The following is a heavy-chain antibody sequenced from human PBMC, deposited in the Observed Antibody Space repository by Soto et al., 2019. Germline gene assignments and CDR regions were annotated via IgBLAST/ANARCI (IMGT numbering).Heavy chain of an antibody. Sequence: QVQLVESGGGVVQPERSLRLSCAASGFTFSDFGMHWVRQAPGKGLEWVAAISGDGSHKYYLGSVQGRFTISRDNTKNALYLQMNSLRTEDTAVYYCAKGTAVARQHFGNWGQGTLVTVSS. CDR2: ISGDGSHK. CDR3: AKGTAVARQHFGN. J-gene: IGHJ4*02. V-gene: IGHV3-30*18. CDR1: GFTFSDFG. D-gene: IGHD6-19*01.